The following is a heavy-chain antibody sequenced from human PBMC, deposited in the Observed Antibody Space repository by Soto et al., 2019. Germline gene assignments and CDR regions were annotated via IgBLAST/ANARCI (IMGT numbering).Heavy chain of an antibody. J-gene: IGHJ4*02. Sequence: GGSIRLSCAASGFSFSISPMHWVRQAQGKGPEWVALISYDGTNKFYADSVKGRFTISRDNSKSTLYLQVDSLRPEDAAVYYCARDPKTSGGQHWAFNYFDSWGQGTRVTVSS. CDR2: ISYDGTNK. CDR1: GFSFSISP. D-gene: IGHD7-27*01. CDR3: ARDPKTSGGQHWAFNYFDS. V-gene: IGHV3-30-3*01.